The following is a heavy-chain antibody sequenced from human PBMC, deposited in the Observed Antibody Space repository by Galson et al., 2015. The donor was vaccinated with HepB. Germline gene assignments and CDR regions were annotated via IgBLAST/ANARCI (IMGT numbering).Heavy chain of an antibody. V-gene: IGHV3-53*01. Sequence: SLRLSCAASGFTVSSNYMSWVRQAPGKGLEWVSVIYSGGSTYYADSVKGRFTISRDNSKNALYLQMNSLRAEDTAVYYCARDRRSDYGDYRDAFDIWGQGTMVTVSS. CDR1: GFTVSSNY. CDR2: IYSGGST. J-gene: IGHJ3*02. D-gene: IGHD4-17*01. CDR3: ARDRRSDYGDYRDAFDI.